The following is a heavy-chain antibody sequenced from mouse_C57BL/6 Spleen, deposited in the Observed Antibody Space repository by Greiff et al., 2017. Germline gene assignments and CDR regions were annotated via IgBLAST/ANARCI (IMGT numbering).Heavy chain of an antibody. J-gene: IGHJ3*01. V-gene: IGHV5-17*01. CDR3: ARTHYYGILAWFAY. CDR2: ISSGSSTI. CDR1: GFTFSDYG. Sequence: EVKLMESGGGLVKPGGSLKLSCAASGFTFSDYGMHWVRQAPEKGLEWVAYISSGSSTIYYADTVKGRFTISRDNAKNTLFLQMTSLRSEDTSMYYCARTHYYGILAWFAYGGQGTLVTVSA. D-gene: IGHD1-1*01.